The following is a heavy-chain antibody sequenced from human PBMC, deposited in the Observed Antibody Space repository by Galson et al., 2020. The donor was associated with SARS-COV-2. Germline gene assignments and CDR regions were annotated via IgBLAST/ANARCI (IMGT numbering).Heavy chain of an antibody. CDR3: GRDWGQRFDSNNWYTVGVDY. CDR1: EFSFSGYA. CDR2: ISARDGVT. J-gene: IGHJ4*02. D-gene: IGHD3-22*01. Sequence: GGSLRLSCAASEFSFSGYAMNWVRQAPGKGLEWVSKISARDGVTHYAEFVKGRFTISRDNAKNSLYLEMNSLRVDDTAVYYCGRDWGQRFDSNNWYTVGVDYWGQGDLVTVSS. V-gene: IGHV3-21*05.